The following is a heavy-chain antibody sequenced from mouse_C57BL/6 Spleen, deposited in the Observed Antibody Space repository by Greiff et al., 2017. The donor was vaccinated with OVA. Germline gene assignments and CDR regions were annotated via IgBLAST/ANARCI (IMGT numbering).Heavy chain of an antibody. Sequence: QVQLQQPGAELVKPGASVKLSCKASGYTFTSYWMQWVKQRPGQGLEWIGEIDPSDSYTNYNQKFKGKATLTVDTSSSTAYMQLSSLTSEDSAVYYCARGHYGRYFDVWGTGTTVTVSS. V-gene: IGHV1-50*01. J-gene: IGHJ1*03. D-gene: IGHD1-1*01. CDR2: IDPSDSYT. CDR1: GYTFTSYW. CDR3: ARGHYGRYFDV.